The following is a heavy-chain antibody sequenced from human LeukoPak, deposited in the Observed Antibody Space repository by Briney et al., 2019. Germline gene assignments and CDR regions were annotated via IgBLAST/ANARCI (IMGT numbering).Heavy chain of an antibody. V-gene: IGHV3-30*04. J-gene: IGHJ4*02. CDR2: ISYDGSNK. CDR1: GFSFRSYA. Sequence: GGSLRLSCAASGFSFRSYAMYWVRQAPGKGLEWVTVISYDGSNKYYADFVKGRFTISRDNSKSTQYLQMNSLRAEDTAVYYCARGGGHSYGYFDDWGQGTLDTVSS. CDR3: ARGGGHSYGYFDD. D-gene: IGHD5-18*01.